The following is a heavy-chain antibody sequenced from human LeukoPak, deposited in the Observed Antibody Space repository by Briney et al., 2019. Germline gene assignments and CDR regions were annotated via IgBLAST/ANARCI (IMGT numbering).Heavy chain of an antibody. CDR2: INPNSGGT. CDR1: GYTFTGYY. J-gene: IGHJ4*02. D-gene: IGHD3-9*01. CDR3: ARGDYDILTGYSTPGY. Sequence: GASVKVSCKASGYTFTGYYMHWVRQAPGQGLEWMGWINPNSGGTNYAQKFQGRVTMTRDTPISTAYMELSRLRSDDTAVYYCARGDYDILTGYSTPGYWGQGTLVTVSS. V-gene: IGHV1-2*02.